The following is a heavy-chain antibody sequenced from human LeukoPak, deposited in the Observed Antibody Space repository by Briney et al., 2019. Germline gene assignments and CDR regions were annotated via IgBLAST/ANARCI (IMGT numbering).Heavy chain of an antibody. D-gene: IGHD5-18*01. J-gene: IGHJ4*02. CDR1: GGSFSGYY. CDR3: ASFAMVGYRATDY. V-gene: IGHV4-34*01. Sequence: SETLSLTCAVYGGSFSGYYWSWTRQPPGKGLEWIGEINHSGSTNYNPSLKSRVTISVDTSKNQFSLKLSSVTAADTAVYYCASFAMVGYRATDYWGQGTLVTVSS. CDR2: INHSGST.